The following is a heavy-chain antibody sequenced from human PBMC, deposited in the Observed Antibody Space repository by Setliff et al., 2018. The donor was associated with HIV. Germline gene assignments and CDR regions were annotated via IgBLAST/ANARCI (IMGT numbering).Heavy chain of an antibody. Sequence: SETLSLTCTVSGESIRTSSYYWGWIRQTHEKALEWIGSVYNSGSTYSSPSLTSRVTISVDTSKNQFSLKMTSVTAADMGVYSCARDVSLRYFDWVWGGPNWFDPWGQGTLVTVSS. CDR3: ARDVSLRYFDWVWGGPNWFDP. D-gene: IGHD3-9*01. J-gene: IGHJ5*02. CDR2: VYNSGST. V-gene: IGHV4-39*02. CDR1: GESIRTSSYY.